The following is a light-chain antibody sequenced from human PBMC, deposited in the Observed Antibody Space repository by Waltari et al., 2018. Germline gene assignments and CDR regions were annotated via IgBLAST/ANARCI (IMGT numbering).Light chain of an antibody. V-gene: IGKV3-11*01. Sequence: EIVLTQSPATLSLSPGESATLSCRASQRVSGYLAWYQHQPGQAPRLLIYDASNRATGIPARFSGSGSGTHFTLTISSLEPEDFAVYYCQQRKNWPPLTFGGGTKVEIK. CDR1: QRVSGY. J-gene: IGKJ4*01. CDR3: QQRKNWPPLT. CDR2: DAS.